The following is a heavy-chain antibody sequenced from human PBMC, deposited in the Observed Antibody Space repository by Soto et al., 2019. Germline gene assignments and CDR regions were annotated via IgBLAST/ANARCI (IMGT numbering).Heavy chain of an antibody. CDR1: GYTFTSYA. J-gene: IGHJ4*02. Sequence: QVQLVQSGAEVKKPWASVKVSCKASGYTFTSYAIHWVRQAPGQRLEWMGWINAGNGNTKYSQKFQDRVTITRDTAASTAYMELSSLRSEDTAVYYCARDLGGWPDYWGQGTLVTVSS. CDR2: INAGNGNT. CDR3: ARDLGGWPDY. V-gene: IGHV1-3*01. D-gene: IGHD6-19*01.